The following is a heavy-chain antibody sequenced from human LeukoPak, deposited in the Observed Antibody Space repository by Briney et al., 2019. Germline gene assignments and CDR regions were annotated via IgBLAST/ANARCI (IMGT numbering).Heavy chain of an antibody. J-gene: IGHJ6*03. CDR3: ARDPISNLRIDYYMDV. D-gene: IGHD1-14*01. V-gene: IGHV1-46*01. CDR1: GYTFTSYY. CDR2: INPSGGST. Sequence: ASVKVSCKASGYTFTSYYMHWVRQAPGQGLEWMGIINPSGGSTSYAQKFRGRVTMTKDTSTSTVYMELSSLRSEDTAVYYCARDPISNLRIDYYMDVWGKGTTVTVSS.